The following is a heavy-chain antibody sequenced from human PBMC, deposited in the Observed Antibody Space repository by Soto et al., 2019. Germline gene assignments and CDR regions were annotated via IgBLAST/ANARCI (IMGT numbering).Heavy chain of an antibody. D-gene: IGHD3-10*01. CDR3: ARDRWYYVSGTYYYYGMDV. J-gene: IGHJ6*02. Sequence: PGGSLRLSCAASGFTFSSYWMTWVRQAPGKGLEWVANIKLDGSEKYYVDSMKGRFTISRDNAENSLYLQMNSLRAEDTAVYYCARDRWYYVSGTYYYYGMDVWGQGTTVTVSS. CDR1: GFTFSSYW. V-gene: IGHV3-7*04. CDR2: IKLDGSEK.